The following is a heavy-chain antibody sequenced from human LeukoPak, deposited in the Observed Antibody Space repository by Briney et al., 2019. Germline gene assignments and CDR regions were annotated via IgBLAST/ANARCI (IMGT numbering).Heavy chain of an antibody. J-gene: IGHJ4*02. CDR2: ISGSGGST. CDR1: GFTFSSYA. V-gene: IGHV3-23*01. CDR3: AKGMGYSSSWRFDY. Sequence: GGSLRLSCAASGFTFSSYAMSWVRQAPGKGLEWVSAISGSGGSTYYADSVKGRFTISRDNSKNTLYLQMNSLRAEDTAVYHCAKGMGYSSSWRFDYWGQGTLVTVSS. D-gene: IGHD6-13*01.